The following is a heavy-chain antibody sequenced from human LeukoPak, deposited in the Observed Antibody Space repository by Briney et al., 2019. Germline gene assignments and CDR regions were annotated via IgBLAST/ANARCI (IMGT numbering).Heavy chain of an antibody. V-gene: IGHV3-23*01. CDR2: IGASGGTT. D-gene: IGHD1-26*01. CDR1: GFTFGSYA. J-gene: IGHJ4*02. CDR3: AKTSFGGSYRFDN. Sequence: GGSLRLSCAASGFTFGSYAMSWVRQTPGKGLEWVSVIGASGGTTFYTDSVKGRFSISRDNSKNTMFLQMYSLRAEDTAAYYCAKTSFGGSYRFDNWGQGTLVTVSS.